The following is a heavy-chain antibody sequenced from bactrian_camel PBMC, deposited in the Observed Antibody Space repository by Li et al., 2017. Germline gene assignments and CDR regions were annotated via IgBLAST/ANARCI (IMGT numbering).Heavy chain of an antibody. J-gene: IGHJ4*01. D-gene: IGHD3*01. Sequence: VQLVESGGGSVQAGGSLRLSCELSQSTYCAYDTTWYRQVPGKERVFVALIDTDGDTSYADSVKGRFTVSRDNAKSTLLLQMNNLNPDDTATYYCAATRTRVSGIYCRGFDDYNYWGQGTQVTVS. V-gene: IGHV3S55*01. CDR1: QSTYCAYD. CDR2: IDTDGDT. CDR3: AATRTRVSGIYCRGFDDYNY.